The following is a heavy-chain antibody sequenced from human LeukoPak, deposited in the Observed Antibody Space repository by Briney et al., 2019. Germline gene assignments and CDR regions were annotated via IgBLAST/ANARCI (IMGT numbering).Heavy chain of an antibody. D-gene: IGHD3-10*01. J-gene: IGHJ4*02. CDR3: AREGYHGSGSPPSLYFDY. CDR1: GFTFTSAW. CDR2: TSSDLNVK. V-gene: IGHV3-30*03. Sequence: GGSLRLSCAASGFTFTSAWMSWVRQAPGKGLEWVAVTSSDLNVKLYADSVKGRFTISRDNSRSTLYLQMNSLRPEDTAIYYCAREGYHGSGSPPSLYFDYWGQGTLVTVSS.